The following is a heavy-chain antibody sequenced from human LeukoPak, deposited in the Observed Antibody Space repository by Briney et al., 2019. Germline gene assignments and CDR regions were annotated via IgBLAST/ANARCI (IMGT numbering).Heavy chain of an antibody. CDR3: ARGGAAGESDY. D-gene: IGHD6-13*01. CDR2: IYPGDSDT. J-gene: IGHJ4*02. CDR1: GYSFSTYW. V-gene: IGHV5-51*07. Sequence: GESLKISCQGSGYSFSTYWIGWVHQMPGKGLEWMGIIYPGDSDTKYSPSFQGQVTISVDKSISTAYLQWSGLKASDTAMYYCARGGAAGESDYWGQGTLVTVSS.